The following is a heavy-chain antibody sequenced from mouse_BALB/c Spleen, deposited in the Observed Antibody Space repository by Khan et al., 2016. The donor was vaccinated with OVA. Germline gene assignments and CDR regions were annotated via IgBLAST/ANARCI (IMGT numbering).Heavy chain of an antibody. CDR1: GFNINDTC. CDR2: IDPANGDT. J-gene: IGHJ4*01. Sequence: EVQLQESGAELVKPGASVKLSCTAAGFNINDTCLHWVKQRPEQGLEWIGRIDPANGDTKYDPKFQAKATITADTSSHIAYLQLSNLTSEDTAVPYCARSNSLWPMDYWGQGTSVTVSS. V-gene: IGHV14-3*02. D-gene: IGHD1-1*01. CDR3: ARSNSLWPMDY.